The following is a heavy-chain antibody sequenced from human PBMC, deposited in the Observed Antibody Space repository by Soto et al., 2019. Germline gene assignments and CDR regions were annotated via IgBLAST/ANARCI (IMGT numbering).Heavy chain of an antibody. D-gene: IGHD3-16*01. J-gene: IGHJ4*02. V-gene: IGHV3-23*01. CDR3: EKCYVNSVTFDS. CDR1: GFTFSSNT. Sequence: PGGSLRLSCAASGFTFSSNTMNWVRQAPGKGLEWLSAISGSGGGTYYADSVKGRFTISRDNSKNTLYLQMNSLRAEDTAVYYCEKCYVNSVTFDSWSQGALVTVSS. CDR2: ISGSGGGT.